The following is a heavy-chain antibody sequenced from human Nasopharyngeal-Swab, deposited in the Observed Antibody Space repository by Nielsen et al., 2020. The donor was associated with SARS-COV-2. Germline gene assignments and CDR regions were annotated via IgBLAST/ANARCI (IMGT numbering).Heavy chain of an antibody. CDR2: INPNSGGT. CDR1: GYYFIGYY. Sequence: ASVQVSCRASGYYFIGYYMHWVGQAPGQGLEWMGWINPNSGGTNYAQKFQGRVTMTRDTSISTAYMELSSLRSDDTAVYYCARDPGTSTIGWDFYLWGHGTLVTVSS. J-gene: IGHJ4*01. D-gene: IGHD6-19*01. V-gene: IGHV1-2*02. CDR3: ARDPGTSTIGWDFYL.